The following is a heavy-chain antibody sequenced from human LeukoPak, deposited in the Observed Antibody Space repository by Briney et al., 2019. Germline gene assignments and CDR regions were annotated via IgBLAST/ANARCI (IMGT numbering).Heavy chain of an antibody. CDR2: TYFTGST. CDR3: ARVSFTYGPLDS. V-gene: IGHV4-31*03. Sequence: TSETLSLTCNVSRGSISSGGHYWSWIRQRPGKGLEWMGYTYFTGSTYYNPSLQSRLIISADTSITQFSLRLRSVTAADTAVYYCARVSFTYGPLDSWGPGILVTVSS. D-gene: IGHD4-17*01. CDR1: RGSISSGGHY. J-gene: IGHJ4*02.